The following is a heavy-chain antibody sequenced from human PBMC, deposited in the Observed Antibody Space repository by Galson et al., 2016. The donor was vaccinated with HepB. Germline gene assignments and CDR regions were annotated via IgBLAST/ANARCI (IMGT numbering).Heavy chain of an antibody. CDR1: GYTFTSYG. J-gene: IGHJ6*02. Sequence: SVKVSCKASGYTFTSYGISWVRQAPGQGLEWMGWISAYNGNTNYAQKLQGRVTMTTDTSTSTAYMELRSLRSDDTAVYYCARGDLGYCSSTSCYDGNYYYYGMDVWGQGTTVTGSS. CDR2: ISAYNGNT. CDR3: ARGDLGYCSSTSCYDGNYYYYGMDV. V-gene: IGHV1-18*01. D-gene: IGHD2-2*01.